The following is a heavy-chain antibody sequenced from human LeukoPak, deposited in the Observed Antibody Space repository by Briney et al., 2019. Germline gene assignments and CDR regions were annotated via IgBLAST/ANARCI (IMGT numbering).Heavy chain of an antibody. Sequence: GESLRLSCGASRLTINSYAMSWVRQAPGKGLEWVSTIIGTAGNTYYADSVKGRFTISRDNSKNALYLQMNSLRAEDTAVYYCAKDGGELGYCSSTSCLYYFDYWGQGTLDTVSS. J-gene: IGHJ4*02. CDR3: AKDGGELGYCSSTSCLYYFDY. CDR2: IIGTAGNT. V-gene: IGHV3-23*01. CDR1: RLTINSYA. D-gene: IGHD2-2*01.